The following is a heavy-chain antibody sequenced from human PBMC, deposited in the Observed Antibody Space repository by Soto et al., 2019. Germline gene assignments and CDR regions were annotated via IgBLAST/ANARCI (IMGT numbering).Heavy chain of an antibody. CDR1: GGSISRYY. CDR3: ARDQNGSPYFDY. Sequence: SETLSLTCTVSGGSISRYYWSWIRQPPGKGLEWIGYIYYSGSTNYNPSLKSRVTISVDASKNLFSLKLISVTAADTAVYYCARDQNGSPYFDYWGQGTLVTVSS. D-gene: IGHD1-26*01. CDR2: IYYSGST. J-gene: IGHJ4*02. V-gene: IGHV4-59*01.